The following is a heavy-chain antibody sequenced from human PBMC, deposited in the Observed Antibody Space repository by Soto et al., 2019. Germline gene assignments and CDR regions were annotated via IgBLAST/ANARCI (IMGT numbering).Heavy chain of an antibody. CDR1: GFTFGSYA. Sequence: EVQLVESGGNLVQPGGSLRLSCAASGFTFGSYAMSWVRQAPGKGLEWVSYISSSSRAIYYADSVKGRFTISRDNAKNSLYLQMNSLRDEDTAVYYCSRVPLTCGGDCYIADYWGQGTLVTVSS. V-gene: IGHV3-48*02. D-gene: IGHD2-21*02. CDR2: ISSSSRAI. CDR3: SRVPLTCGGDCYIADY. J-gene: IGHJ4*02.